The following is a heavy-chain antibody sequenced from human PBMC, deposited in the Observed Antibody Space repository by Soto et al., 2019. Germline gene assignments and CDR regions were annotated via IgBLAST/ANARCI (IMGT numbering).Heavy chain of an antibody. D-gene: IGHD3-3*01. CDR2: VYYTGNT. CDR3: ARSDFWSGYYTDY. Sequence: QVQLQESGPGLVKPSQTLSLTCTVSGGSNSSGDYHWSWIRQPPGKGLEWIGFVYYTGNTYYNPSLKRRVTISVDTSKNQFSLKLSSVTAADTAVYYCARSDFWSGYYTDYWGQGTLVTVSS. V-gene: IGHV4-30-4*08. CDR1: GGSNSSGDYH. J-gene: IGHJ4*02.